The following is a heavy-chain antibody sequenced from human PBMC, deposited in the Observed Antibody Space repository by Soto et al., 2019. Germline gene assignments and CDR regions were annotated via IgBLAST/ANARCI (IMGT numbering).Heavy chain of an antibody. CDR2: IYYSGST. Sequence: SETLSLTCTVSGGSISSYYWSWIRQPPGKGLEWIGYIYYSGSTNYNPSLKSRVTISVDTSKNQFSLKLSSVTAADTAVYYCARDHYDFWSGYSDQWFDPWGQGTLVT. CDR1: GGSISSYY. V-gene: IGHV4-59*01. D-gene: IGHD3-3*01. CDR3: ARDHYDFWSGYSDQWFDP. J-gene: IGHJ5*02.